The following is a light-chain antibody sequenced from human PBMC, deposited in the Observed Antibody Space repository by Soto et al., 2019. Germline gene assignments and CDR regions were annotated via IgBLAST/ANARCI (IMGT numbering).Light chain of an antibody. Sequence: QSALTQPASVSGSPGQSITISCTGTSSDVGGYNYVSWYQQHPGKAPKLMIYDVSNRPSGVSNRFSGSKSGNTASLTISGLQAEDEADYSCRSYTSSSTPVFGGGTKLTVL. CDR2: DVS. J-gene: IGLJ2*01. CDR3: RSYTSSSTPV. V-gene: IGLV2-14*01. CDR1: SSDVGGYNY.